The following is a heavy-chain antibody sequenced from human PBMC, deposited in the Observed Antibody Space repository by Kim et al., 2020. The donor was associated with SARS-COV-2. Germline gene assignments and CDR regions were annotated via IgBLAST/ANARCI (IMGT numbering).Heavy chain of an antibody. CDR1: GGSISSSNW. V-gene: IGHV4-4*02. J-gene: IGHJ4*02. D-gene: IGHD6-13*01. CDR3: AREFLGIAAAGST. Sequence: SETLSLTCAVSGGSISSSNWWSWVRQPPGKGLEWIGEIYHSGSTNYNPSLKSRVTISVDKSKNQFSLKLSSVTAADTAVYYCAREFLGIAAAGSTWGQGTLVTVSS. CDR2: IYHSGST.